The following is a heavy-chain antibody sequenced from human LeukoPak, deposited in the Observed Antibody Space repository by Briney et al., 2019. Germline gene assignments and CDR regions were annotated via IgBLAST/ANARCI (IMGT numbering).Heavy chain of an antibody. CDR3: AKAPSDWLAAFDY. CDR1: GFTFSDYY. Sequence: KSGGSLRLSCAASGFTFSDYYMSWIRQAPGKGLEWVSYISSSGSTIYYADSVKGRFTISRDNAKNSLYLQMNSLRAEDTAVYYCAKAPSDWLAAFDYWGQGTLVAVSS. D-gene: IGHD2-21*02. V-gene: IGHV3-11*01. CDR2: ISSSGSTI. J-gene: IGHJ4*02.